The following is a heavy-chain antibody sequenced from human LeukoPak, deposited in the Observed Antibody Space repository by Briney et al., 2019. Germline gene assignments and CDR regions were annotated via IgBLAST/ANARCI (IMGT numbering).Heavy chain of an antibody. CDR2: IVGSGGST. D-gene: IGHD1-26*01. CDR1: GFTFSSYA. V-gene: IGHV3-23*01. J-gene: IGHJ4*02. CDR3: ATKWEPFYY. Sequence: PGGSLRLSCAASGFTFSSYAMSWVRQAPGKGLEWVSVIVGSGGSTYYADSVKGRFTISRDNSKNTLYLQMNSLRAEDTAVYYCATKWEPFYYWGQGTLVTASS.